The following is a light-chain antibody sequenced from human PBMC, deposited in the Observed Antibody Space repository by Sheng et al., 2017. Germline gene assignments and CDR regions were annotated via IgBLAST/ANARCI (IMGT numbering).Light chain of an antibody. CDR3: QHYDKWPLP. CDR2: GAS. J-gene: IGKJ4*01. CDR1: QNISSY. V-gene: IGKV3-15*01. Sequence: EIVLTQSPATLSLSPGERATLSCRTSQNISSYLVWYQQKPGQAPRLLIYGASSRATGIPARFSGSASGTEFTLTISSLQSEDFAVYYCQHYDKWPLPFGGGTKVEIK.